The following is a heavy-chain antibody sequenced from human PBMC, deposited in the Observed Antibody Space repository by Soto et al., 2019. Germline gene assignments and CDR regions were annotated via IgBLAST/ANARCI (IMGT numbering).Heavy chain of an antibody. CDR3: ARGGLQHALDV. V-gene: IGHV3-74*03. CDR1: GFTFGNYW. Sequence: EVQLVESGGGLVQPGGSLRLSCAASGFTFGNYWMYWVRQAPGKGLVWVSRVNNDGTDTTHADSVKGRFTISRDNAENTLYLQMNSLRAEDTAVYYCARGGLQHALDVWDQGSTVTVSS. J-gene: IGHJ6*02. D-gene: IGHD6-13*01. CDR2: VNNDGTDT.